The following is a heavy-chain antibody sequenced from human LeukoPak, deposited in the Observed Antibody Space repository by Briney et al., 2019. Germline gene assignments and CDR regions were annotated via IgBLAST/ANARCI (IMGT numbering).Heavy chain of an antibody. J-gene: IGHJ4*02. CDR2: ISSSSSYI. CDR1: GFTFSSYW. Sequence: GGSLRLSCAASGFTFSSYWMSWVRQAPGKGLEWVSCISSSSSYIYYADSVKGRFTISRDNAKNSLYLQMNSLRAEDTAVYYCARAHNWKYGSFDFWGQGTLVTVSS. V-gene: IGHV3-21*01. CDR3: ARAHNWKYGSFDF. D-gene: IGHD1-7*01.